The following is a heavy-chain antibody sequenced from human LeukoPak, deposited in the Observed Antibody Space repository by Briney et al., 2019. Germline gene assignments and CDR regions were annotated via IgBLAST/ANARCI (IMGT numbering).Heavy chain of an antibody. V-gene: IGHV4-39*01. CDR1: GGSISSSSYY. Sequence: PSETLSLTCTVSGGSISSSSYYWGWIRQPPGKGLEWIGSIYYSGSTYYNPSLKSRVTISVDTSKNQFSLKLSSVTAADTAVYYCAGQVDRNSLSGFDYWGQGTLVTVSS. D-gene: IGHD6-13*01. J-gene: IGHJ4*01. CDR2: IYYSGST. CDR3: AGQVDRNSLSGFDY.